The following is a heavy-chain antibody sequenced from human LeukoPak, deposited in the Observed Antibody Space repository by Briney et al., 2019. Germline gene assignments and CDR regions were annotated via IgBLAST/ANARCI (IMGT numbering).Heavy chain of an antibody. CDR1: GYTFTGYY. CDR3: ARVVVVPAATDNWFDP. J-gene: IGHJ5*02. D-gene: IGHD2-2*01. CDR2: INPNSGGT. V-gene: IGHV1-2*02. Sequence: ASVKVSCKASGYTFTGYYMHWVRQAPGQGLEWMGWINPNSGGTNYAQKFQGRVTMTRDTSISTAYMELSGLRSDDTAVYYCARVVVVPAATDNWFDPWGQGTLVTVSS.